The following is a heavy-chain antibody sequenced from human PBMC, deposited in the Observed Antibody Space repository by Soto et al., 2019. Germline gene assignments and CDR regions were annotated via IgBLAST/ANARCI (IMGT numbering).Heavy chain of an antibody. CDR2: LYNDERT. CDR1: GDSVSCHY. V-gene: IGHV4-4*07. J-gene: IGHJ4*02. Sequence: PSETLSLTFTGSGDSVSCHYWSWIRQPAGKGLEWLGRLYNDERTNYNPSLKSRVTMSMDTSKNQFSLKLTSVTAADSAVYFCAREPLAHSYLDFWGQGILVTVSS. CDR3: AREPLAHSYLDF.